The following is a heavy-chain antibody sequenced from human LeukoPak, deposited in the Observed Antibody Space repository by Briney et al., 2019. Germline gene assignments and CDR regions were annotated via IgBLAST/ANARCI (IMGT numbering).Heavy chain of an antibody. CDR2: IFGSGART. V-gene: IGHV3-23*01. CDR1: GFTLSSFA. D-gene: IGHD4-17*01. Sequence: GGSLRLSCAPSGFTLSSFAMSWVRQAPGKGLEWVSAIFGSGARTYYADSVKGRFTISRDNSKNTLHLQMNSLRAEDTAIYHCAKVRVVGDYNWFFDLWGRGTLVTVSS. CDR3: AKVRVVGDYNWFFDL. J-gene: IGHJ2*01.